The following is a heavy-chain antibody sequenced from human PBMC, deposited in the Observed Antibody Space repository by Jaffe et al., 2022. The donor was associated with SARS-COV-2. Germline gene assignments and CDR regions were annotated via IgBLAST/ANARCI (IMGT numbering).Heavy chain of an antibody. CDR1: GFTFSSYA. D-gene: IGHD2-15*01. J-gene: IGHJ3*02. Sequence: QVQLVESGGGVVQPGRSLRLSCAASGFTFSSYAMHWVRQAPGKGLEWVAVISYDGSNKYYADSVKGRFTISRDNSKNTLYLQMNSLRAEDTAVYYCAREIVVVVATPDAFDIWGQGTMVTVSS. CDR3: AREIVVVVATPDAFDI. V-gene: IGHV3-30-3*01. CDR2: ISYDGSNK.